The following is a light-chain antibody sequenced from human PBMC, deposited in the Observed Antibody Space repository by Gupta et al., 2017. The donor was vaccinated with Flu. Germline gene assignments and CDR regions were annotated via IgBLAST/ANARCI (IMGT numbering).Light chain of an antibody. CDR2: RDS. J-gene: IGLJ2*01. CDR3: QVWDSSIHGV. Sequence: SYELTQPLSVSVALGQTARITCGGNNIGRKNVHWYQQKPGPAPVLVIDRDSNRPSGIPGRCAGSNSGNTAIITXSXAQAGDXADYYCQVWDSSIHGVFGGGTKLTVL. V-gene: IGLV3-9*01. CDR1: NIGRKN.